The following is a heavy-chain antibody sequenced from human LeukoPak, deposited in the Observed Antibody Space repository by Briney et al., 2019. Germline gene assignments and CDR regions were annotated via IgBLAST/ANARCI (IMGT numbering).Heavy chain of an antibody. Sequence: ASVEVSCKASGYTFTSYDINWVRQATGQGLEWMGWMNPNSGNTGYAQKFQGRVTMTRNTSISTAYMELSSLRSEGTAVYYCARGRSNWNDSCDYWGQGTLVTVSS. CDR3: ARGRSNWNDSCDY. CDR1: GYTFTSYD. V-gene: IGHV1-8*01. CDR2: MNPNSGNT. J-gene: IGHJ4*02. D-gene: IGHD1-20*01.